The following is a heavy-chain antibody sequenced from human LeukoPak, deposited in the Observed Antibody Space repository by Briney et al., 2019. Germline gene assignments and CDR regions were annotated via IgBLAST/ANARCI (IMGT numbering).Heavy chain of an antibody. J-gene: IGHJ1*01. V-gene: IGHV4-39*01. CDR2: IYYSGST. CDR1: GGSISSSSYY. D-gene: IGHD5-12*01. Sequence: PSETLSLTCTVSGGSISSSSYYWGWIRQPPGKGLEWIGSIYYSGSTYYSPSLKSRVTISVDTSKNQFSLKLSSVTAADTAVYYCAGGPYSGYDYRHWGQGTLVTVSS. CDR3: AGGPYSGYDYRH.